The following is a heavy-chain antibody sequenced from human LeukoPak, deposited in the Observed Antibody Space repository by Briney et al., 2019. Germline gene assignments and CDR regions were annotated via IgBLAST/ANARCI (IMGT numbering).Heavy chain of an antibody. CDR3: ARESNYCSGGSCYRHNWFDP. CDR1: GGSISSGDYY. V-gene: IGHV4-30-4*01. J-gene: IGHJ5*02. Sequence: SETLSLTCTVSGGSISSGDYYWSWIRQPPGKGLEWIGYIYYSGSTYYNPSLKSRVTISVDTSKNQFSLKLSSVTAADTAVYYCARESNYCSGGSCYRHNWFDPWGQGTLVTVSS. CDR2: IYYSGST. D-gene: IGHD2-15*01.